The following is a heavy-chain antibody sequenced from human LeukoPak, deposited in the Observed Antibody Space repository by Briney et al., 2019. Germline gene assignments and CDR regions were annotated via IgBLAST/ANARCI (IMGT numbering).Heavy chain of an antibody. CDR2: INHSGST. Sequence: PSETLSLTCAVYGGSFSGYYWSWIRQPPGKGLEWIGEINHSGSTNYSPFLKSRVTISVDTSKNQFSLKLSSVTAADTAVYYCARGYGSGSYFSFDYWGQGTLVTVSS. J-gene: IGHJ4*02. CDR3: ARGYGSGSYFSFDY. D-gene: IGHD3-10*01. V-gene: IGHV4-34*01. CDR1: GGSFSGYY.